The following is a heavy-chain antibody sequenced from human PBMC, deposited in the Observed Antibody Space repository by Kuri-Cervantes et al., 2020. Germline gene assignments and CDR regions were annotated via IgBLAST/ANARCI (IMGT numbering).Heavy chain of an antibody. J-gene: IGHJ5*02. V-gene: IGHV4-61*01. CDR1: GGSVSSGSYY. CDR3: AKGYDWTWNH. CDR2: IYHSGST. Sequence: SETLSLTCTVSGGSVSSGSYYWSWIRQPPGRGLEWIAYIYHSGSTNYNPSLKSRVTLSVDKSKNQFSLQVNSVTAADTAVYYCAKGYDWTWNHWGQGILVTVSS. D-gene: IGHD1-20*01.